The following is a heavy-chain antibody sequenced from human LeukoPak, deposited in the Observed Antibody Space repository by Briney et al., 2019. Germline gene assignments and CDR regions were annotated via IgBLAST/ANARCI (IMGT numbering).Heavy chain of an antibody. D-gene: IGHD3-10*01. CDR1: GFTFDDYA. CDR2: ISWNSGSI. J-gene: IGHJ4*02. V-gene: IGHV3-9*01. Sequence: PGGSLRLSCAASGFTFDDYAMHWVRQAPGKGLEWVSGISWNSGSIGYADSVKGRFTISRDNAKNSLYLQMNSLRAEDTALYYCAKATRITMVRGDYYFDYWGQGTLVTVSS. CDR3: AKATRITMVRGDYYFDY.